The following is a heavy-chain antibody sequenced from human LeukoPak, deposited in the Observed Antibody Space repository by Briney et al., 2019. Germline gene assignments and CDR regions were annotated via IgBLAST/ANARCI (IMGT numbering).Heavy chain of an antibody. CDR3: ASGYCGGACQLGGVDM. D-gene: IGHD2-21*02. Sequence: SETLSLTCTVPGGSISSYYWSWLRQPPGKGLEYIGYTHYSGSTNYNPSLKSRVTISLDTSGNQFSLKLSSVTAADTAVYYCASGYCGGACQLGGVDMWGQGTMVTVSS. V-gene: IGHV4-59*01. CDR2: THYSGST. CDR1: GGSISSYY. J-gene: IGHJ3*02.